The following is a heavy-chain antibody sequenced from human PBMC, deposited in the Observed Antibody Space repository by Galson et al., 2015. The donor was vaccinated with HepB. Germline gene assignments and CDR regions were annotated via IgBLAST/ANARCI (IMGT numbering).Heavy chain of an antibody. J-gene: IGHJ5*02. CDR1: GGTFSSYA. Sequence: SVKVSCKASGGTFSSYAISWVRQAPGQGLEWMGRIIPILGIANHAQKFQGRVTITADKSTSTAYMELSSLRSEDTAVYYCARGRGTVTTNWFDPWGQGTLVTVSS. CDR2: IIPILGIA. D-gene: IGHD4-17*01. CDR3: ARGRGTVTTNWFDP. V-gene: IGHV1-69*04.